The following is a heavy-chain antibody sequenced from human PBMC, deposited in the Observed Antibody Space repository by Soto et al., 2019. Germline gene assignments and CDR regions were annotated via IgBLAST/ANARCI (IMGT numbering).Heavy chain of an antibody. CDR3: ARVVLTITRGAFDA. V-gene: IGHV4-4*02. CDR1: GGSISSSHW. D-gene: IGHD3-9*01. CDR2: ISHSGTS. J-gene: IGHJ3*01. Sequence: QVQLQESGPGLVKPSGTLSLTCAVSGGSISSSHWWTWVRQSPGKGLEYIGEISHSGTSNSNPSLKSRVTLSVDKSKNHFSLTLNSVRAADTAVYYCARVVLTITRGAFDAWGQGTLVIVSS.